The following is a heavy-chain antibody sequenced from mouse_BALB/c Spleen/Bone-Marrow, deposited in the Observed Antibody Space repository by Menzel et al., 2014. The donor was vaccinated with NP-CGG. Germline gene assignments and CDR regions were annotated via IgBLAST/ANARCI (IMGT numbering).Heavy chain of an antibody. Sequence: EVHLVESGGGLVQPGGSLKLSCAASGFTFSSYGMSWVRQTSDKRLELGASINSNVGSTYFPVSVKGRFTISRDHTKNTMSLQMSSLKSEDTAMYYCARGNYGNYVGYFDYWGQGTTLTVSS. CDR3: ARGNYGNYVGYFDY. D-gene: IGHD2-1*01. CDR1: GFTFSSYG. V-gene: IGHV5-6-3*01. CDR2: INSNVGST. J-gene: IGHJ2*01.